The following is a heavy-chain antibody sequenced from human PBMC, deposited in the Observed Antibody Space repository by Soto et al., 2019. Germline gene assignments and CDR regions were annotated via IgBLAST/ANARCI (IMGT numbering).Heavy chain of an antibody. CDR2: IYPGDSDT. J-gene: IGHJ6*02. D-gene: IGHD3-10*01. Sequence: GDSLKSAVNVSGYTFTSYGIGWLRQMPGKGLEWMGIIYPGDSDTRYSPSFQGQVTISADKSISTAYLQWSSLKASDTAMYYCARRMVRGVYNGMDVWGQGTTVTVSS. CDR3: ARRMVRGVYNGMDV. CDR1: GYTFTSYG. V-gene: IGHV5-51*01.